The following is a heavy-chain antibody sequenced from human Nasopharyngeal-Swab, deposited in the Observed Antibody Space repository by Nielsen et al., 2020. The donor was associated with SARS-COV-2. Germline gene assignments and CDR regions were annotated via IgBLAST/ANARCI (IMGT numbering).Heavy chain of an antibody. J-gene: IGHJ4*02. CDR3: AKARRITIFGVVTPFDY. CDR2: IYSGGGGGT. Sequence: GESLKISCAASGFTFSNYAMSWVRQAPGKGLEWVSHIYSGGGGGTNYADSVKGRFTLSRDNSKNTLYLQMNSLRAEDTAVYYCAKARRITIFGVVTPFDYWGQGTLVTVSS. D-gene: IGHD3-3*01. CDR1: GFTFSNYA. V-gene: IGHV3-23*03.